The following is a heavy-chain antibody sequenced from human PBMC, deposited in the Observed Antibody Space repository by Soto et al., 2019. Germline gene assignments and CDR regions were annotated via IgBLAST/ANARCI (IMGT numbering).Heavy chain of an antibody. V-gene: IGHV4-59*11. D-gene: IGHD5-18*01. Sequence: PSETLSLTCNVSGASITSHYWTWIRQSPGKGLEWIGYMFYGGTANYNPSLRGRVTISLDTSKNQFSLKLSSVTAADTAVYYCARGGGYSYGYLGTWFDPWGQGTLVTVSS. CDR2: MFYGGTA. CDR3: ARGGGYSYGYLGTWFDP. J-gene: IGHJ5*02. CDR1: GASITSHY.